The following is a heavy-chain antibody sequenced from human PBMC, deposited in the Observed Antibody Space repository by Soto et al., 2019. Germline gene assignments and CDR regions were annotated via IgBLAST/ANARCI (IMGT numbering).Heavy chain of an antibody. V-gene: IGHV5-51*01. CDR1: GYSFTSYW. CDR2: IYPGDSDT. CDR3: ARVRYSSGWYVIH. J-gene: IGHJ4*02. D-gene: IGHD6-19*01. Sequence: PGESLKISCKGSGYSFTSYWTGWVRQMPGKGLEWMGIIYPGDSDTRYSPSFQGQVTISADKSISTAYLQWSSLKASDTAMYYCARVRYSSGWYVIHWGQGTLVTVSS.